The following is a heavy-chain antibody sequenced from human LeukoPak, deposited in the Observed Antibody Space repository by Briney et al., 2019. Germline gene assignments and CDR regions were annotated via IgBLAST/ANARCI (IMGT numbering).Heavy chain of an antibody. CDR3: AISGSYGGWFDP. CDR1: AGSISSGDYY. Sequence: SQTLSLTCTVSAGSISSGDYYRSWIRQPPGKGLEWIGYIYYSGSTYYNPSLKSRVTISVDTSKNQFSLKLSSVTAADTAVYYCAISGSYGGWFDPWGQGTLVTVSS. CDR2: IYYSGST. V-gene: IGHV4-30-4*08. D-gene: IGHD1-26*01. J-gene: IGHJ5*02.